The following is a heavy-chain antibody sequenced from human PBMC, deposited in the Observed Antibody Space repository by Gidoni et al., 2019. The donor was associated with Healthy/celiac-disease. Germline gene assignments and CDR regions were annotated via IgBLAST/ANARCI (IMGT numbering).Heavy chain of an antibody. D-gene: IGHD2-8*01. V-gene: IGHV4-31*01. CDR2: IYYSGST. Sequence: QVQLQESGPGLVKPSQTLSLTCTVPGGSISSGGYYWSWIRQHPGKGLEWIGYIYYSGSTYYNPSLKSLVTISVDTSKIQFSLKLSSVTAADTAVYYCARSLAIVLMGSVNWFDPWGQGTLVTVSS. CDR1: GGSISSGGYY. CDR3: ARSLAIVLMGSVNWFDP. J-gene: IGHJ5*02.